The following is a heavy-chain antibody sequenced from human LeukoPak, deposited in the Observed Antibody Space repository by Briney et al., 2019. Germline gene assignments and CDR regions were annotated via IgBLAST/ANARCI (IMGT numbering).Heavy chain of an antibody. J-gene: IGHJ5*02. D-gene: IGHD3-10*01. Sequence: ASVKVSCKASGYTFTSYGISWVRQAPGQGLEWMRWISAYNGNTNYAQKLQGRVTMTTDTSTSTAYMELRSLRSDDTAVYYCARDRVLLWFGEFSADPNWFDPWGQGTLVTVSS. CDR1: GYTFTSYG. CDR2: ISAYNGNT. CDR3: ARDRVLLWFGEFSADPNWFDP. V-gene: IGHV1-18*01.